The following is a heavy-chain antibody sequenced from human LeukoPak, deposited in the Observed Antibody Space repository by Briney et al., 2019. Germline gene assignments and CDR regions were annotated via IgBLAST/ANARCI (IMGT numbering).Heavy chain of an antibody. CDR1: GYTFTSYG. J-gene: IGHJ6*02. CDR2: ISAYNGNT. Sequence: GASVKVSCKASGYTFTSYGISWVRQAPGQGLEWMGWISAYNGNTNYAQKLQGRVTMTTDTSTSTAYMELRSLRSDDTAVYYCARYCSSTSCHWGWHYYYYGMDVWGQGTTVTVSS. V-gene: IGHV1-18*01. CDR3: ARYCSSTSCHWGWHYYYYGMDV. D-gene: IGHD2-2*01.